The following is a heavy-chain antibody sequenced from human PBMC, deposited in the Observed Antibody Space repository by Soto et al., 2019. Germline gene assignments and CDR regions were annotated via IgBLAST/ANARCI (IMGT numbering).Heavy chain of an antibody. CDR3: ARHNSYAIDD. D-gene: IGHD2-8*01. V-gene: IGHV4-59*01. Sequence: SETLSLTCTVSGTSISSYYWSWIRQPPGKGLEWIANIHYSGTTNSNPSLASRVTLSVDTSKNQFSRKMTSVTAADRAMYFCARHNSYAIDDWDRGTLVTGSS. J-gene: IGHJ4*02. CDR1: GTSISSYY. CDR2: IHYSGTT.